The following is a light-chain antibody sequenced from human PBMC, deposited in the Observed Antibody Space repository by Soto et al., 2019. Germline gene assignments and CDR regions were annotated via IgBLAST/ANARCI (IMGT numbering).Light chain of an antibody. CDR1: HTISSSY. CDR3: QQYVTSSPRT. V-gene: IGKV3-20*01. CDR2: GIS. Sequence: VLSQSPGTLSLSPGERATLYCRASHTISSSYLAWYQQKPGQAPRLLMYGISRRATGIPDRFSGSGSGTDFTLTITRLEPEDFAVYYCQQYVTSSPRTFGQGTKVDIK. J-gene: IGKJ1*01.